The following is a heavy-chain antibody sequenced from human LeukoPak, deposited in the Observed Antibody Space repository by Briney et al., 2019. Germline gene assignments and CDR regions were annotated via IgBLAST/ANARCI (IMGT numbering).Heavy chain of an antibody. CDR2: INYSGST. CDR3: ARDRYYYDSSGYYDDAFDI. V-gene: IGHV4-59*12. J-gene: IGHJ3*02. D-gene: IGHD3-22*01. CDR1: GFSISTYY. Sequence: SETLTLTCTVSGFSISTYYMSWIRQAPGKGLEWIGYINYSGSTNYNPSLKSRVTLSVDASKDQFSLKLSSETAADTAVYYCARDRYYYDSSGYYDDAFDIWGQGTMVTISS.